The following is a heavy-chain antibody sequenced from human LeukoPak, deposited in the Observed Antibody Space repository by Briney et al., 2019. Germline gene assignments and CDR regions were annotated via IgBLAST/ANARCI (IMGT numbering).Heavy chain of an antibody. Sequence: SETLSLTCTVSGGSISSYYWSWIQQPAGKGLEWIGRIYTSGSTNYNPSHKSRVTMSVDTSKNQFSLKLSSVTAADTAVYYCARGHRHYYDSSGYYYFDYWGQGTLVTVSS. CDR1: GGSISSYY. J-gene: IGHJ4*02. V-gene: IGHV4-4*07. D-gene: IGHD3-22*01. CDR2: IYTSGST. CDR3: ARGHRHYYDSSGYYYFDY.